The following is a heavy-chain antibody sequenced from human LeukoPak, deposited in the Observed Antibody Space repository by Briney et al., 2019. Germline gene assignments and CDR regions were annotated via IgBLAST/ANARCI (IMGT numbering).Heavy chain of an antibody. CDR3: ARVYRIAVAGPTFDY. CDR1: GGSFSGYY. D-gene: IGHD6-19*01. CDR2: INHSGST. J-gene: IGHJ4*02. V-gene: IGHV4-34*01. Sequence: SETLSLTCAVYGGSFSGYYWSWIRQPPGKGLEWIGEINHSGSTNYNPSLKSRVTISVDTSKNQFSLKLSSVTAADTAVYYCARVYRIAVAGPTFDYWGQGTLVTVSS.